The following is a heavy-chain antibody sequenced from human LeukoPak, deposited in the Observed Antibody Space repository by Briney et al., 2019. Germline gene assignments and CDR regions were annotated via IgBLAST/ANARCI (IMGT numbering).Heavy chain of an antibody. V-gene: IGHV4-30-4*08. CDR2: IYYSEST. D-gene: IGHD5-18*01. CDR3: ARDEDTAINY. J-gene: IGHJ4*02. Sequence: PSETLSLTCTVSGGSISSGDYYWSWIRQPPGRGVEWIGYIYYSESTYYNPSLKSRVTISVDTSKTQFSLKLSSVTAADTAVYYCARDEDTAINYWGQGTLVTVSS. CDR1: GGSISSGDYY.